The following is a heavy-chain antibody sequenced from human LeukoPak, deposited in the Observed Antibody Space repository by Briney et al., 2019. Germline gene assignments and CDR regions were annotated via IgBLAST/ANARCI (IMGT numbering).Heavy chain of an antibody. CDR2: IYSGGST. V-gene: IGHV3-66*01. D-gene: IGHD3-10*01. CDR3: AREYRGEYYFAY. Sequence: PGGSLRLSCAASGFTVSGNYMAWVRQAPGKGLEWVSVIYSGGSTYYADSVKGRFTISRDNSKNTPYLQMNSLRAEDTAVYYCAREYRGEYYFAYWGQGTLVTVSS. CDR1: GFTVSGNY. J-gene: IGHJ4*02.